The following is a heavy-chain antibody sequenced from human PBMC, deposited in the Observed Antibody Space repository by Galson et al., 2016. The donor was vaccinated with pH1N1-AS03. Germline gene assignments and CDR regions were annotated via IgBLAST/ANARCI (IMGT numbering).Heavy chain of an antibody. Sequence: SLRLSCAASGFTFGDYPLTWSRQAPGKGLEWVGFIRSKTYGGTTEYAASVKGRFTISRDDSKSIAYLQMNSLKTEDTAVYYCARARTSTGSLGGVGFVIWGQGTMVTVSS. J-gene: IGHJ3*02. D-gene: IGHD3-16*01. CDR2: IRSKTYGGTT. CDR1: GFTFGDYP. CDR3: ARARTSTGSLGGVGFVI. V-gene: IGHV3-49*03.